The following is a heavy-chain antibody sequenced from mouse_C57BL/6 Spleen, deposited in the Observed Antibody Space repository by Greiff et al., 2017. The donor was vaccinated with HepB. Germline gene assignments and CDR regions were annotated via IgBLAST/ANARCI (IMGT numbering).Heavy chain of an antibody. CDR1: GFTFSDYG. CDR3: ARSGSSYVRVFAY. Sequence: EVQLQESGGGLVKPGGSLKLSCAASGFTFSDYGMHWVRQAPEKGLEWVAYISSGSSTIYYADTVKGRFTISRDNAKNTLFLQMTSLRSEDTAMYYCARSGSSYVRVFAYWGQGTLVTVSA. D-gene: IGHD1-1*01. CDR2: ISSGSSTI. V-gene: IGHV5-17*01. J-gene: IGHJ3*01.